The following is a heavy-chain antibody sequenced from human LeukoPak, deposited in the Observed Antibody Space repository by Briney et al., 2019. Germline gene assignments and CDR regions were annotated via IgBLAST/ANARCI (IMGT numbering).Heavy chain of an antibody. J-gene: IGHJ4*02. CDR1: GGSISSYY. D-gene: IGHD6-13*01. Sequence: SETLSLTCTVSGGSISSYYWSWMRQPPGKGLEWVGYIYYSGSNNYNPSLKSRVTISVDTSKNQFSLKLSSVTATDTAVYYCARHTEQQLRDDYFDYWGQGTLVTVSS. V-gene: IGHV4-59*08. CDR2: IYYSGSN. CDR3: ARHTEQQLRDDYFDY.